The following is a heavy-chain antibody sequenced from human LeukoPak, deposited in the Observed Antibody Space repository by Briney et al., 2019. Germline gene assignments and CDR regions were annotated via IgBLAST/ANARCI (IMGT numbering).Heavy chain of an antibody. D-gene: IGHD6-13*01. CDR1: GGSISSGGYY. Sequence: SETLSLTCTVSGGSISSGGYYWSWIRQPPGKGLEWIGYIYHSGSTYYNPSLKSRVTISVDRSKNQFSLKLSSVTAADTAVYYCARLGAAGNFQHWGQGTLVTVSS. CDR3: ARLGAAGNFQH. CDR2: IYHSGST. J-gene: IGHJ1*01. V-gene: IGHV4-30-2*01.